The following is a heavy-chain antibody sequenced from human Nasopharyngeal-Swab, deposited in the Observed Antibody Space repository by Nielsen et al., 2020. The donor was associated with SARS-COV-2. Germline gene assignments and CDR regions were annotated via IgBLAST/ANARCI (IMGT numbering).Heavy chain of an antibody. Sequence: GGSLRLSCKGSGYSFTSYWIGWVRQMPGKGLEWMGIIYPGDSDTRYSPSFQGQVTISADKSISTAYLQWSSLKASDTAMYYCARLRRGYRGYDWGDYYYGMDVWGQGTTVTVSS. CDR1: GYSFTSYW. D-gene: IGHD5-12*01. CDR2: IYPGDSDT. V-gene: IGHV5-51*01. CDR3: ARLRRGYRGYDWGDYYYGMDV. J-gene: IGHJ6*02.